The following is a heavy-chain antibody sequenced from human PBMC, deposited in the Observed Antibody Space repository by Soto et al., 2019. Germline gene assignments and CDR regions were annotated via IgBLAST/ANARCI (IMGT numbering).Heavy chain of an antibody. J-gene: IGHJ4*02. CDR3: ASGIQLWLRRINNGYSG. Sequence: SVKVSCKAPGGTFSTYAISWVRQAPGQGLEWMGGIIPMFGTANYAQRFQDRVTITADESTNTVYMELSSLRSEDTAVYFCASGIQLWLRRINNGYSGWGQGTLVTSPQ. CDR2: IIPMFGTA. D-gene: IGHD5-18*01. V-gene: IGHV1-69*13. CDR1: GGTFSTYA.